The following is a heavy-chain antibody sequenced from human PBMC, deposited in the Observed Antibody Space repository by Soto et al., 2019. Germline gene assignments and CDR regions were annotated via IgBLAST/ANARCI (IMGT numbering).Heavy chain of an antibody. CDR1: GGSISSSSYY. Sequence: SETLSLTCTVSGGSISSSSYYWGWIRQPPGKGLEWIGSIYYSGSTYYNPSLKSRVTISVDTSKNQFSLKLSSVTAADTAVYYCARHVLRLPDYWGQGTLVTVSS. CDR2: IYYSGST. D-gene: IGHD3-3*01. CDR3: ARHVLRLPDY. V-gene: IGHV4-39*01. J-gene: IGHJ4*02.